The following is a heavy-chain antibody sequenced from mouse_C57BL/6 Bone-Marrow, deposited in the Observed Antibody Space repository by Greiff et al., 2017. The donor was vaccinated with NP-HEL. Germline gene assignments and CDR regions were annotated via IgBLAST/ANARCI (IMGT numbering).Heavy chain of an antibody. CDR1: DSEVFPIAY. J-gene: IGHJ4*01. CDR2: ILPSIGRT. Sequence: VQLQQSGSELRSPGSSVKLSCKDFDSEVFPIAYMSWVRQKPGHGFEWIGGILPSIGRTIYGEKFEDKATLDADTLSNTAYLELNSLTSEDSAIYYCASPYGNYEGDYYAMDYWGQGTSVTVSS. D-gene: IGHD2-1*01. CDR3: ASPYGNYEGDYYAMDY. V-gene: IGHV15-2*01.